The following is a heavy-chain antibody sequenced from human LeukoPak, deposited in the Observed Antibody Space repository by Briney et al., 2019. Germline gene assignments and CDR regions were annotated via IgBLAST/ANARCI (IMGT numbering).Heavy chain of an antibody. V-gene: IGHV3-48*02. CDR2: ISSSSSTI. J-gene: IGHJ3*02. CDR1: GFTFSSYS. CDR3: ARDRYYYDSSGYYLGRAFDI. D-gene: IGHD3-22*01. Sequence: GGSLRLSCAASGFTFSSYSMNWVRQAPGKGLEWVSYISSSSSTIYYADSVKGRFTISRDNAKNSLYLQMNSLRDEDTAVYYCARDRYYYDSSGYYLGRAFDIWGQGTMVTVSS.